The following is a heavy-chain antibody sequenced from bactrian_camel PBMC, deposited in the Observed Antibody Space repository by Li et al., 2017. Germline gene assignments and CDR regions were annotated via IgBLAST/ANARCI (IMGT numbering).Heavy chain of an antibody. V-gene: IGHV3S53*01. D-gene: IGHD6*01. CDR3: AKGAGYGSAFADY. CDR2: ISNDGTV. CDR1: GFTFRDSD. J-gene: IGHJ4*01. Sequence: HVQLVESGGGLVEPGGSLRLSCAASGFTFRDSDMGWYRQAPGKEREGVAAISNDGTVTYADSVKGRFTLSRDNAKNTVYLQLNSLKTEDMAIHYCAKGAGYGSAFADYWGQGTQVTVS.